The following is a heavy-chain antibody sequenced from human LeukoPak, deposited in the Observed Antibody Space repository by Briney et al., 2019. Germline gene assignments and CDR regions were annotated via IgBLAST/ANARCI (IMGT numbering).Heavy chain of an antibody. CDR2: IYYSGST. Sequence: SETLSLTCTVSGGSISSSSYYWGWIRQPPGKGLEWIGSIYYSGSTHYNPSLKSRVTISVDTSKNQFSLKLSSVTAADTAVYYCALGGYYYDSSGYLDYWGQGTLVTVSS. J-gene: IGHJ4*02. CDR3: ALGGYYYDSSGYLDY. V-gene: IGHV4-39*01. CDR1: GGSISSSSYY. D-gene: IGHD3-22*01.